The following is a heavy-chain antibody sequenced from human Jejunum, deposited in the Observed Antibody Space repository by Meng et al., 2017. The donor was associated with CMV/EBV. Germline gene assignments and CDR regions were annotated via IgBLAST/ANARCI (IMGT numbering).Heavy chain of an antibody. CDR1: GYTFTSNV. CDR2: INAGNGNR. D-gene: IGHD7-27*01. Sequence: QVNFVQSGAEVKDPGASVKVSCKASGYTFTSNVMHWVRQAPGQGLEWMGWINAGNGNRKYSQKFLGRVTITRDTSASTAYMELSSLRSEDTAVYYCARANLGSADYWGQGTLVTVSS. CDR3: ARANLGSADY. V-gene: IGHV1-3*01. J-gene: IGHJ4*02.